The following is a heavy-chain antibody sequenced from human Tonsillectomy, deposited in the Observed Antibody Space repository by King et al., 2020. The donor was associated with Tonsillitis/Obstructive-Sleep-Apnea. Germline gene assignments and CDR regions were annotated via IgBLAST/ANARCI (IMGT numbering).Heavy chain of an antibody. V-gene: IGHV3-74*01. D-gene: IGHD4-17*01. Sequence: VHLVESGGGLVQPGGSLRLSCAASGFTFSSYWVHWVRQAPGKGLVWVSRINSDGSITNHADSVKGRFTISRDNAKNTLYLQMHSLRDEDTAVYYCARAGDYRFDYWGQGTLVTVSS. J-gene: IGHJ4*02. CDR2: INSDGSIT. CDR1: GFTFSSYW. CDR3: ARAGDYRFDY.